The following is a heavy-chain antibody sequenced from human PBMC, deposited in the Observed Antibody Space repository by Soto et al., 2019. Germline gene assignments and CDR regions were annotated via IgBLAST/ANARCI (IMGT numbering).Heavy chain of an antibody. CDR1: GYTFTAYF. D-gene: IGHD6-6*01. CDR2: IHPRGGST. J-gene: IGHJ4*02. V-gene: IGHV1-46*01. CDR3: ACAPYSSSSFHFDY. Sequence: QVQLVQSGAEVKKPGASVKVACKASGYTFTAYFRHWVRQSPGRGLEWMGIIHPRGGSTNYAQKFQDRVAMSWETSTSTVYMDLSRLSSDETAVYDCACAPYSSSSFHFDYWGPGTRVTVSS.